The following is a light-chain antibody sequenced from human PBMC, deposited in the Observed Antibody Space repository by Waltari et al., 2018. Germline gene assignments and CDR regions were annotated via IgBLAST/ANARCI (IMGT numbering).Light chain of an antibody. CDR1: QSLRST. J-gene: IGKJ1*01. Sequence: VAMTQSPVPLSMSTGERDTLSCRASQSLRSTFAWFHQKPGQPPRLLIFGTSTRATCVPARFSGIGSGTEFSLTISSLQPEDFATYYCQQYDYWPWTFGQGTRVEAK. CDR2: GTS. CDR3: QQYDYWPWT. V-gene: IGKV3D-15*01.